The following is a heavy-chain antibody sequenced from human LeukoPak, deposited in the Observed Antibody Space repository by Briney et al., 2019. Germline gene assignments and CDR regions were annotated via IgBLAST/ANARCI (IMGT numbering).Heavy chain of an antibody. V-gene: IGHV4-34*01. J-gene: IGHJ4*02. D-gene: IGHD6-13*01. CDR1: GGSFSGYY. CDR2: INHSGST. Sequence: PSETLSLTCAVYGGSFSGYYWSWIRQPPGKGLEWIGEINHSGSTNYNPSLKSRVTISVDTSKNQFSLKLSSVTAADTAAYYCARGFFGSSWYALFDYWGQGTLVTVSS. CDR3: ARGFFGSSWYALFDY.